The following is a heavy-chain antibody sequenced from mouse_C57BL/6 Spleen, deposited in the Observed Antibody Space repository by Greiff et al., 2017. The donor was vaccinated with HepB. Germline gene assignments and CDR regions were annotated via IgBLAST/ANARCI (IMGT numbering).Heavy chain of an antibody. D-gene: IGHD2-4*01. CDR1: GYTFTSYG. CDR2: IYPRSGNT. J-gene: IGHJ3*01. Sequence: QVQLQQSGAELARPGASVKLSCKASGYTFTSYGISWVKQRTGQGLEWIGEIYPRSGNTYYNEKFKGKATLTADKSSSTAYMELRSLTSDDSAVYVCARKRDDDYAWFAYWGQGTLVTVSA. V-gene: IGHV1-81*01. CDR3: ARKRDDDYAWFAY.